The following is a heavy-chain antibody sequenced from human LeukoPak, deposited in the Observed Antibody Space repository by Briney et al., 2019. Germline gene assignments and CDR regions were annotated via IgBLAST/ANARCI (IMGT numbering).Heavy chain of an antibody. Sequence: ASVKVSCKASGYTFTGYYMHWVRQAPGQGLEWMGWINPNSGNTGYAQKFQGRATVTRNTSISTAYMELSSLRSEDTAVYYCARGRGQLWLDYWGQGTLVTVSS. J-gene: IGHJ4*02. CDR3: ARGRGQLWLDY. D-gene: IGHD5-18*01. V-gene: IGHV1-8*03. CDR2: INPNSGNT. CDR1: GYTFTGYY.